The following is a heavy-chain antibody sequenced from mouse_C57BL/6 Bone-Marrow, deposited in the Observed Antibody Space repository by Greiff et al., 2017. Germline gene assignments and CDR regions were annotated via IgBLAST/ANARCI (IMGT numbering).Heavy chain of an antibody. CDR3: TTWGLRRVFDY. Sequence: VHVKQSGAELVRPGASVKLSCTASGFNIKDYYMHWVKQRPEQGLEWIGRIDPEDGDTEYAPKFQGKATMTADTSSNTAYLQLSSLTSEDTAVYYCTTWGLRRVFDYWGQGTTLTVSS. V-gene: IGHV14-1*01. D-gene: IGHD2-4*01. J-gene: IGHJ2*01. CDR1: GFNIKDYY. CDR2: IDPEDGDT.